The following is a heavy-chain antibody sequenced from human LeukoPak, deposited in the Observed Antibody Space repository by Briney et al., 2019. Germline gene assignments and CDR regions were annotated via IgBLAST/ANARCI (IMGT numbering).Heavy chain of an antibody. J-gene: IGHJ4*02. CDR2: IYSGGST. Sequence: GGSLRLSCAASGFTVSSNYMSWVRQAPGKGLEWVSVIYSGGSTYYADSVKGRFTISRDNSKNTLYLQMNGLRAEDTAVYYCARKRRDGYYFDYWGQGTLVTVSS. CDR1: GFTVSSNY. D-gene: IGHD5-24*01. CDR3: ARKRRDGYYFDY. V-gene: IGHV3-53*01.